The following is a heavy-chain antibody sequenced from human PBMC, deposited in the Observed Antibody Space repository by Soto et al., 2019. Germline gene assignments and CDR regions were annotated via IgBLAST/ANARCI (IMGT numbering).Heavy chain of an antibody. CDR3: ARSVFP. J-gene: IGHJ5*02. CDR1: GGSISSGGYY. Sequence: PSETLSLTCTVSGGSISSGGYYWSWIRQHQGKGLDWIGYIYYSGSTSYDPSFSIRVTISVDTPKNQFSLKLSSVTAADTAVYYCARSVFPWGQGTLVTVPQ. V-gene: IGHV4-31*03. CDR2: IYYSGST.